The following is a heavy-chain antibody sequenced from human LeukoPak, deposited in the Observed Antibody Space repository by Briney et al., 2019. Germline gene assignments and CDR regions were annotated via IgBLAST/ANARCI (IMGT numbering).Heavy chain of an antibody. CDR3: ARRIAGTGTGGYFEP. V-gene: IGHV3-23*01. J-gene: IGHJ2*01. Sequence: LGGSLRLSCTASGLTFSRYAMSWVRQAPGKGLEWVSDISGRGGRTDYADSVKGRFTISRDNSKNTLDLQMNSLRVEDTAVYYCARRIAGTGTGGYFEPWGRGTLVSVSS. D-gene: IGHD6-19*01. CDR2: ISGRGGRT. CDR1: GLTFSRYA.